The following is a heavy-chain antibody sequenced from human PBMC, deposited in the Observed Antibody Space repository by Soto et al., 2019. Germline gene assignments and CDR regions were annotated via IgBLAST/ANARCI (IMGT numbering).Heavy chain of an antibody. J-gene: IGHJ6*02. Sequence: SETLSLTCAVYGGSFSAYYWSWIRQAPGKGLEFIGEIDHSGSPRYNPSFQSRVTMSVDTSKNQISLTLNSVTAADTAVYFCASVRKKRQFYNYGLDVWGQGTAVTVS. CDR2: IDHSGSP. CDR1: GGSFSAYY. V-gene: IGHV4-34*01. CDR3: ASVRKKRQFYNYGLDV.